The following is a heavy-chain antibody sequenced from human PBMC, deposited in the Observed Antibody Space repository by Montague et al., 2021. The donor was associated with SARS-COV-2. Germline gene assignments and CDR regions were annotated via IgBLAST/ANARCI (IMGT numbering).Heavy chain of an antibody. CDR1: GSSVRSYY. CDR3: ARENTVTTFGGPYYIDS. D-gene: IGHD4-17*01. Sequence: SETLSPTCIVAGSSVRSYYWSWIQQPPGKGLEWIGDIYDSGSTXXXPSXXXRVTISVDTSKNQFSLKLSSVTAADTAVYYCARENTVTTFGGPYYIDSWGQGTLVTVSA. V-gene: IGHV4-59*02. CDR2: IYDSGST. J-gene: IGHJ4*02.